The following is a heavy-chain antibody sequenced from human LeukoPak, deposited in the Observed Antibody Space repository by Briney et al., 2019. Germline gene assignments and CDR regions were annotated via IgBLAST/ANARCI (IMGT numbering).Heavy chain of an antibody. Sequence: PGRSLRLSCAASGFTFSSYGMHWVRQAPGKGLEWVAFIRYDGSNKYYADSVKGRFTVSRDNSKNTLYLQMNSLRAEDTAVYYCAKPYCSSTSCRWYFDYWGQGTLVTVSS. J-gene: IGHJ4*02. CDR3: AKPYCSSTSCRWYFDY. CDR2: IRYDGSNK. CDR1: GFTFSSYG. V-gene: IGHV3-30*02. D-gene: IGHD2-2*01.